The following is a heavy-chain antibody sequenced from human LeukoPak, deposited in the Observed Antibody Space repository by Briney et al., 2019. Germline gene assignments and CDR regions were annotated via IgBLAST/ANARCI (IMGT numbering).Heavy chain of an antibody. V-gene: IGHV5-51*01. CDR3: ARWVVKPTAIRGDWFDP. J-gene: IGHJ5*02. CDR1: GDRFTRNW. D-gene: IGHD2-2*02. CDR2: IYPGESDT. Sequence: GGSLQISCKGAGDRFTRNWIGWGRPRPGKGVEWMGIIYPGESDTRYSPSFQGQLTVSADKSISTAYLQWSSLKASDTAMYYCARWVVKPTAIRGDWFDPWGQGTLVTVSS.